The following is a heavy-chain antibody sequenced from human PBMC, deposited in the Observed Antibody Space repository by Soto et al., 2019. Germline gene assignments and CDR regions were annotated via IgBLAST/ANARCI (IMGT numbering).Heavy chain of an antibody. CDR2: ISAHNGNT. CDR3: ARGRYADY. J-gene: IGHJ4*02. CDR1: GYAFTTYG. V-gene: IGHV1-18*01. D-gene: IGHD1-1*01. Sequence: QVHLVQSGAEVKKPGASVKVSCKGSGYAFTTYGITWVRQAPGQGLEWMGWISAHNGNTNYAQKLQGRVTVTRDTSPRTAYMELRSLRSEETAVYYCARGRYADYWGQGALVTVSS.